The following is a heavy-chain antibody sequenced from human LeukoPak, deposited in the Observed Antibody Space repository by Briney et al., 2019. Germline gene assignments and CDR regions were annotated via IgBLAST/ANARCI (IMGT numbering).Heavy chain of an antibody. D-gene: IGHD5-18*01. CDR3: AKPRGYSYGSLGDVFDI. J-gene: IGHJ3*02. CDR2: ISGSDGST. V-gene: IGHV3-23*01. CDR1: GFTLSDYA. Sequence: GGSLRLSCAASGFTLSDYAMSWVRQAPGKGLEWVSSISGSDGSTYYADSVKGRFTISRDNSKNTLYLQMNSLRAEDTAVYYCAKPRGYSYGSLGDVFDIWGQGTMVTVSS.